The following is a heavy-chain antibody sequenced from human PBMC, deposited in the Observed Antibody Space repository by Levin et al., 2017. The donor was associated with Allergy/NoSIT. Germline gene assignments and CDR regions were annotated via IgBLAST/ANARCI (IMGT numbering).Heavy chain of an antibody. V-gene: IGHV1-2*02. Sequence: ASVKVSCKASAYTFTDSYIHWVRQAPGQGLEWMGWINPNSGDTNYAQKFQGRVIMTRDTSISTAYMDLSRLRSDDTAVYYCARDPSGNNWFDPWGQGTLVTVSS. CDR3: ARDPSGNNWFDP. CDR2: INPNSGDT. J-gene: IGHJ5*02. CDR1: AYTFTDSY.